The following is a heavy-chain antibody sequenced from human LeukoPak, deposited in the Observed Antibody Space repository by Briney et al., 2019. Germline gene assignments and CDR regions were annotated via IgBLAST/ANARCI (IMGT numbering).Heavy chain of an antibody. J-gene: IGHJ4*02. D-gene: IGHD6-6*01. V-gene: IGHV4-39*01. CDR3: AHSSSSLPTDS. CDR2: IFYSGST. Sequence: SETLSLTCTVSGGSTSSSSYYWGWIRQPPGKGLEWIGSIFYSGSTYYNPSLKSRVTISVDTSKIQFSLNLTSVTAADTAVYYCAHSSSSLPTDSWGQGNLVIVSS. CDR1: GGSTSSSSYY.